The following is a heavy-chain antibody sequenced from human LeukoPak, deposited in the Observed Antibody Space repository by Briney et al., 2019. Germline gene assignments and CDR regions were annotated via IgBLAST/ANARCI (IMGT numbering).Heavy chain of an antibody. CDR1: GFTFSSYS. J-gene: IGHJ4*02. V-gene: IGHV3-21*01. Sequence: PGGSLRLSCAASGFTFSSYSMNWVRQAPGKGLEWVSFVSSSSNHKYYADSVKGRFTISRDNVKNSLFLQMNNLRAEDTAVYYCARDWRRVAVPPHWGQGTLVTVSS. D-gene: IGHD6-19*01. CDR3: ARDWRRVAVPPH. CDR2: VSSSSNHK.